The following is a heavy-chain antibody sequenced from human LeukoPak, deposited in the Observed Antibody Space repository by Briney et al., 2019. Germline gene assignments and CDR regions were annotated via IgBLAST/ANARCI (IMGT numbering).Heavy chain of an antibody. CDR2: ISASDNT. D-gene: IGHD3-16*01. V-gene: IGHV3-23*01. CDR3: ARDEYIWGSHPFDY. CDR1: GFTFSSYG. Sequence: GGSLRLSCAASGFTFSSYGMSWVRQAPGKRLEWVSHISASDNTYYADSVKGRFIISRDRSKNTLSLQLNNLRAEDTALYYCARDEYIWGSHPFDYWGLGTLVTVSS. J-gene: IGHJ4*02.